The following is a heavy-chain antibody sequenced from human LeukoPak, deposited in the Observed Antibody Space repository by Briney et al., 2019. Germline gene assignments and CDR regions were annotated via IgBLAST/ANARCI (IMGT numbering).Heavy chain of an antibody. V-gene: IGHV1-2*02. CDR3: ASLRWLHAPALDY. Sequence: ASVKVSCKASGYTFTGYYMHWVRQAPGQGLEWMGWINPNSGATNYAQKFQGRITMTRDTSISTLYLDLSRLRSDDTAVYYCASLRWLHAPALDYWGQGTLVTVSS. D-gene: IGHD5-24*01. CDR2: INPNSGAT. CDR1: GYTFTGYY. J-gene: IGHJ4*02.